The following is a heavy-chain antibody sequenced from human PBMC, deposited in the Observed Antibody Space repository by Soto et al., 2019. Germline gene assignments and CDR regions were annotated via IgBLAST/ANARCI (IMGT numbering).Heavy chain of an antibody. D-gene: IGHD3-22*01. J-gene: IGHJ3*01. CDR2: IGIGSSTK. V-gene: IGHV3-48*01. Sequence: PGESLKISCAASGFTFRNYGMNWVRQAPGKGLEWVSYIGIGSSTKYYADSVKGRFTISRDNAKNSLYLQMNSLRAEDTAVYYWARDQLYYNDISGRPLNAFDVWGQGTMVTVSS. CDR1: GFTFRNYG. CDR3: ARDQLYYNDISGRPLNAFDV.